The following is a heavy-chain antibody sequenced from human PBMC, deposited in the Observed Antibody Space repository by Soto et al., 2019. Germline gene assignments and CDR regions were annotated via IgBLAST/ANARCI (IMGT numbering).Heavy chain of an antibody. CDR3: ARSGAGSGWL. Sequence: SETLSLTCAVSGGSVTSGHYYWSWSRQPPGKGLEWIGYISYTGSTNYNPSLESRVTISVDTSKNQFSLKMNSVTAADTAVYYCARSGAGSGWLGGPGTLVTVSS. V-gene: IGHV4-61*01. CDR1: GGSVTSGHYY. D-gene: IGHD6-19*01. J-gene: IGHJ4*02. CDR2: ISYTGST.